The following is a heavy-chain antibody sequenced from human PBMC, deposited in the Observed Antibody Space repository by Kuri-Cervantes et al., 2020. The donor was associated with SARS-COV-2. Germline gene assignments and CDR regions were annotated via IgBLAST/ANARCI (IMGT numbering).Heavy chain of an antibody. CDR3: TTDAGGPITGTTMDY. J-gene: IGHJ4*02. V-gene: IGHV3-15*07. CDR1: GFTFSNAW. CDR2: IKSKTDGGTT. D-gene: IGHD1-7*01. Sequence: GASLKISCAASGFTFSNAWMNWVRQAPGKGLEWVGRIKSKTDGGTTDYAAPVKGRFTISRDDSKNTLYLQMNSLKTEDTAVYYCTTDAGGPITGTTMDYWGQGTQVTVSS.